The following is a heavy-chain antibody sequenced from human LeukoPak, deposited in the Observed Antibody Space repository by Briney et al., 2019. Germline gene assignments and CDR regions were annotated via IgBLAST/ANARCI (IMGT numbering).Heavy chain of an antibody. D-gene: IGHD5-18*01. J-gene: IGHJ6*02. CDR2: INQSGNT. V-gene: IGHV4-34*01. Sequence: SETLSLTCVVYGGSLSGYYWNWIRQPPGKGLEWIGEINQSGNTNYNPSLESRVTISVDTSKNQFSLKLSSVTAADTAVYYCARVDTAMVYYYGMDVWGQGTTVTVSS. CDR1: GGSLSGYY. CDR3: ARVDTAMVYYYGMDV.